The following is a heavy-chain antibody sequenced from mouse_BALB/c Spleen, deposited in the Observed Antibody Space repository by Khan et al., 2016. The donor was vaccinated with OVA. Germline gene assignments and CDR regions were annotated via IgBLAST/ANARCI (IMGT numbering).Heavy chain of an antibody. V-gene: IGHV2-6-7*01. CDR2: IWGDGST. J-gene: IGHJ2*01. CDR3: TNNFYGSSFYFDY. Sequence: QVTLKESGPGLVAPSQSLSITCTVSGFSLTDYGVNWVRQPPGKGLEWLGMIWGDGSTDYNSALKSRLSISQDNSKNQVFLNMNSLQTDDAARYYCTNNFYGSSFYFDYWGQGTTLTVSS. D-gene: IGHD1-1*01. CDR1: GFSLTDYG.